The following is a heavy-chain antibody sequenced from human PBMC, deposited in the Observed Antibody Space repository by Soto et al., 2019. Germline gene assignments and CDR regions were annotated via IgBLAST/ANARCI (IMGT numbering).Heavy chain of an antibody. CDR1: GFTFSSYW. CDR2: IKQDGSEK. J-gene: IGHJ6*02. V-gene: IGHV3-7*01. CDR3: ARGSDFLEWIYYCGMDV. Sequence: PGGSLRLSCAASGFTFSSYWMSWVRQAPGKGLEWVANIKQDGSEKYYVDSVKGRFTISRDNAKNSLYLQMNSLRAEDTAVYYCARGSDFLEWIYYCGMDVWGQGTTVTVSS. D-gene: IGHD3-3*01.